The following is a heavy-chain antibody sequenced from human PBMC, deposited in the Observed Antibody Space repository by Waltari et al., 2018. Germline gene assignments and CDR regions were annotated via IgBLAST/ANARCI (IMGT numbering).Heavy chain of an antibody. V-gene: IGHV4-59*01. CDR3: ARAPPEDAFDI. CDR1: GASISSYY. J-gene: IGHJ3*02. Sequence: QVQLQASGPGLVTPSEPLSLTCTVSGASISSYYWSWTRQHPGKGLAWLGYIYYSGSTNYNPTLKSRVTISVDTSKNQFSLKLSSVTAAYTAVYYCARAPPEDAFDIWGQGTMVTVSS. CDR2: IYYSGST.